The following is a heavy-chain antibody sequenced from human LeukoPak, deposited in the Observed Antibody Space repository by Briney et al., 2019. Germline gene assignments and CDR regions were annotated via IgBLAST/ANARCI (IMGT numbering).Heavy chain of an antibody. V-gene: IGHV1-46*01. Sequence: GASVKVSCKASGYTFTSYYMHWVRQAPGQGLEWMGIINPSGGSTSYAQKFQGRVTMTRDTSTSTVYMELSSLRSEDTAVYYCAREVRYYDSSGYSFGADAFDIRGQGTMVTVSS. D-gene: IGHD3-22*01. CDR1: GYTFTSYY. J-gene: IGHJ3*02. CDR2: INPSGGST. CDR3: AREVRYYDSSGYSFGADAFDI.